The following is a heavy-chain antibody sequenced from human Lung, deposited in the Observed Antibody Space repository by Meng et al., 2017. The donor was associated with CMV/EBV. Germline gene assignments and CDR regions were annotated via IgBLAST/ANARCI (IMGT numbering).Heavy chain of an antibody. V-gene: IGHV3-7*01. J-gene: IGHJ6*02. D-gene: IGHD5-24*01. CDR2: INPDGSEK. CDR3: ARDWRTGYTHSMDV. CDR1: GFTFSAYK. Sequence: GEXXKISCAAYGFTFSAYKMSWVRQAPGKGLEWAATINPDGSEKYYVESLKGRFTISRDNAKDSLFLQMDSLRAEDTAMYFCARDWRTGYTHSMDVWGQGTTVTVSS.